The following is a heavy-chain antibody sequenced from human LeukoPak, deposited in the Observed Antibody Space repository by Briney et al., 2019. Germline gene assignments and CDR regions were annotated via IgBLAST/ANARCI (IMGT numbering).Heavy chain of an antibody. CDR1: GFSLSTSGVG. Sequence: SGPTLVNPTQTLTLTCTFSGFSLSTSGVGVGWIRQPPGKALEWLALIYWDDDKRYSPSLKSRLTITKDTSKNQVVLTMTNMDPVDTATYYCARMVGLATNKALDYWGQGTLVTVSS. J-gene: IGHJ4*02. V-gene: IGHV2-5*02. CDR2: IYWDDDK. CDR3: ARMVGLATNKALDY. D-gene: IGHD5-24*01.